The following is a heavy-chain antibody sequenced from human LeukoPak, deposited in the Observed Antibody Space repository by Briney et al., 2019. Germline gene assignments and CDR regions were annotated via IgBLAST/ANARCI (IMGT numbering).Heavy chain of an antibody. CDR1: GGTFSSYA. CDR3: ARHDYGDYVGTTS. V-gene: IGHV1-69*13. CDR2: IIPIFGTA. Sequence: SVKVSCKASGGTFSSYAIGWVRQAPGQGLEWMGGIIPIFGTANYAQKFQGRVTITADESTSTAYMELSSLRSEDTAVYYCARHDYGDYVGTTSWGQGTLVTVSS. D-gene: IGHD4-17*01. J-gene: IGHJ5*02.